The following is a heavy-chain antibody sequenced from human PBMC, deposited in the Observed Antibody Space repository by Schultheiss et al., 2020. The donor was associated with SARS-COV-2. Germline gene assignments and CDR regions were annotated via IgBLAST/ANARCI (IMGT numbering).Heavy chain of an antibody. V-gene: IGHV4-59*11. D-gene: IGHD1-1*01. J-gene: IGHJ4*02. CDR3: AGAATYNLNV. CDR2: IYYSGST. Sequence: SETLSLTCTVSGGSISSHYWSWIRQTPGKGLEWIGYIYYSGSTNYNPSLKSRVTISVDTSKNQFSLKLSSVTAADTAIYYCAGAATYNLNVWGQGTLVTVSS. CDR1: GGSISSHY.